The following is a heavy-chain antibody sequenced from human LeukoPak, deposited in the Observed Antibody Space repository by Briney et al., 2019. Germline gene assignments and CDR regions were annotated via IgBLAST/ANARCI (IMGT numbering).Heavy chain of an antibody. CDR3: AKRRGIPTAGTESYFDY. CDR2: ISDSGGST. V-gene: IGHV3-23*01. CDR1: GFTFSSYA. Sequence: GGSLRLSCAASGFTFSSYAMSWVRQAPGKGLEWVSAISDSGGSTYYADSVKGRFTISRDNSKNTLYLQMNSLRAEDTAVYYCAKRRGIPTAGTESYFDYWGQGTLVTVSS. J-gene: IGHJ4*02. D-gene: IGHD6-13*01.